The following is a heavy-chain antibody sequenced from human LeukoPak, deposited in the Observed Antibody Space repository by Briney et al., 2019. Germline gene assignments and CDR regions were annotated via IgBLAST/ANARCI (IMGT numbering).Heavy chain of an antibody. CDR2: INPNSGGT. Sequence: ASVKVSCKASGYTFTSYGISWVRQAPGQGLEWMGWINPNSGGTNYAQKFQGRVTMTRDTSISTAYMELSRLRSDDTAVYYCARGPLLWFGELLYKLDYWGQGTLVTVSS. CDR3: ARGPLLWFGELLYKLDY. J-gene: IGHJ4*02. V-gene: IGHV1-2*02. D-gene: IGHD3-10*01. CDR1: GYTFTSYG.